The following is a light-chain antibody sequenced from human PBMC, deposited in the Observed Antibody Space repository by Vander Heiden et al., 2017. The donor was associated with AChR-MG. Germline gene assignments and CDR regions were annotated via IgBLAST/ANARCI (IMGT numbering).Light chain of an antibody. CDR2: WAS. Sequence: LVITQSPASLWGSRGERATIKCKSSQSVLYSSNNKNYLAWYQQKPGQPPKLLIYWASTRESGVPDRFSGSGSGTDFTLTISSLQAEDVAVYYCQQDYSTLTFGGGTKVEIK. CDR3: QQDYSTLT. J-gene: IGKJ4*01. CDR1: QSVLYSSNNKNY. V-gene: IGKV4-1*01.